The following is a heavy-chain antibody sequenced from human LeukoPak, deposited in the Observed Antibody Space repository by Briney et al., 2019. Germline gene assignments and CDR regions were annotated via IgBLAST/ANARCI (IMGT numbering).Heavy chain of an antibody. J-gene: IGHJ3*02. Sequence: GGPLRLSCAASGFTFSSYGMHWVRQAPGKGLEWVAFIRYDGSNKYYADSVKGRFTISRDNSKNTLYLQMNSLRAEDTAVYYCAKEGILRFLEWLRVSVAWGAFDIWGQGTMVTVSS. V-gene: IGHV3-30*02. D-gene: IGHD3-3*01. CDR2: IRYDGSNK. CDR1: GFTFSSYG. CDR3: AKEGILRFLEWLRVSVAWGAFDI.